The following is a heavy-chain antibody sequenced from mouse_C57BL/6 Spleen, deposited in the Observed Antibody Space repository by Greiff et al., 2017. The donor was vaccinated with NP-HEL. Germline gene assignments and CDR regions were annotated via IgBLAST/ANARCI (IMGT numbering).Heavy chain of an antibody. CDR2: IYPGDGDT. Sequence: VQLQQSGAELVKPGASVKISCKASGYAFSSYWMNWVKQRPGKGLEWIGQIYPGDGDTNYNGKFKGKATLTADKSSSTAYMQLSSLTSEDSAVYFCASPGRGYYAMDYWGQGTSVTVSS. CDR1: GYAFSSYW. CDR3: ASPGRGYYAMDY. V-gene: IGHV1-80*01. J-gene: IGHJ4*01.